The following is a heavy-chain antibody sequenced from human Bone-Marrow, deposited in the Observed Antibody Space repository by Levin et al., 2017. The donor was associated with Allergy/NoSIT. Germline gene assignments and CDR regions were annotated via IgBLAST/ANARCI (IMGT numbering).Heavy chain of an antibody. D-gene: IGHD3-3*01. CDR1: RFTFSRYA. CDR3: VKDPEAYDFWSGYWGVDY. Sequence: GGSLRLSCSASRFTFSRYAMHWVRQAPGKGLEFVSAISSDGGTTYYADSVKGRFAISRDNSKNTLYLQMSSLRPDDTAVYYCVKDPEAYDFWSGYWGVDYWGQGTLVTVSS. CDR2: ISSDGGTT. V-gene: IGHV3-64D*06. J-gene: IGHJ4*02.